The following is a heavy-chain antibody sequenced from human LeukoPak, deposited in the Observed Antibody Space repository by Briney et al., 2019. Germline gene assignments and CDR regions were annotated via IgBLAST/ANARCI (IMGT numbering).Heavy chain of an antibody. CDR2: IYYSGST. CDR3: ARGVSTMVREPEMDAFDI. V-gene: IGHV4-39*07. D-gene: IGHD3-10*01. J-gene: IGHJ3*02. Sequence: PSETLSLTCTVSGGSISSSSYYWGWIRQPPGKGLEWIGSIYYSGSTYYNPSLKSRVTISVDTSKNQFSLKLSSVTAADTAVYYCARGVSTMVREPEMDAFDIWGQGTMVTVSS. CDR1: GGSISSSSYY.